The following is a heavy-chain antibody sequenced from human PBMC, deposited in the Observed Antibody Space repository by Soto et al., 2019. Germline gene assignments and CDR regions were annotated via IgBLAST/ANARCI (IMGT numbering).Heavy chain of an antibody. V-gene: IGHV5-51*01. CDR2: IYPGDSDT. CDR3: ARQSVADEHFDY. J-gene: IGHJ4*02. CDR1: GYSFSNYW. Sequence: GESLKISCKASGYSFSNYWIAWVRQMPGKGLEWMGIIYPGDSDTRYSPSFQGQVTISADKSISTAYLQWSSLKASDTAMYYCARQSVADEHFDYWGQGTLVTVS. D-gene: IGHD6-19*01.